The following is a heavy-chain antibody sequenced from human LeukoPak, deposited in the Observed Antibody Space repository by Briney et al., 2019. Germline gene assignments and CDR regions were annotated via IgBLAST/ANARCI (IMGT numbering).Heavy chain of an antibody. CDR3: ARVGDIDGYDSLFDY. V-gene: IGHV1-18*01. D-gene: IGHD5-12*01. J-gene: IGHJ4*02. CDR1: GYTFTSYG. CDR2: ISAYNGNT. Sequence: ASVKVSCKASGYTFTSYGISWVRQAPGQGLEWMGWISAYNGNTNYAQKLQGRVTMTTDTSTSTAYMELRSLRSDDTAVYYCARVGDIDGYDSLFDYWGQGTLVTVSS.